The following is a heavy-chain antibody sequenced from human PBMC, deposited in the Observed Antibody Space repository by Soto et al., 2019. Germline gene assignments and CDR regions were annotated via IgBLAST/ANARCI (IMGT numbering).Heavy chain of an antibody. Sequence: ASVKVSCKASGYTFTNYGISWVRQAPGQGLQWMGWISAYNGDTYYVQKLQGRVTMTTDTSTSTAYMELRSLGSDDTAVYCCARGSWVFGEFPTGGIRLSLAYWGQGTLVTVSS. CDR1: GYTFTNYG. CDR2: ISAYNGDT. D-gene: IGHD3-10*02. J-gene: IGHJ4*02. CDR3: ARGSWVFGEFPTGGIRLSLAY. V-gene: IGHV1-18*01.